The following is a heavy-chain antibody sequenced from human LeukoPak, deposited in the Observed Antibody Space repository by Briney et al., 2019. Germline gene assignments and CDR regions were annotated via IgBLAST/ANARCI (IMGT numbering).Heavy chain of an antibody. Sequence: PGGSLRLSCAASGFTFSSYGMHWVRQAPGKGLEWVAVISYDGSNKYYADSVEGRFTISRDNSKNTLYLQMNSLRAEDTAVYYCARPYVNYADDYWGQGTLVTVSS. V-gene: IGHV3-30*03. J-gene: IGHJ4*02. CDR1: GFTFSSYG. D-gene: IGHD2-2*01. CDR3: ARPYVNYADDY. CDR2: ISYDGSNK.